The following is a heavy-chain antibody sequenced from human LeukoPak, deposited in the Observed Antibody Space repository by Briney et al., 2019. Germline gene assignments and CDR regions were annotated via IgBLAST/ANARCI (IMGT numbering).Heavy chain of an antibody. D-gene: IGHD3-22*01. CDR2: ISSSSSPI. J-gene: IGHJ4*02. Sequence: GGSLRLSCAASGFTFRSYSMNWVRQAPGKGLEWVSYISSSSSPIYYADSVKGRFTISRDNAKNSLYLQMNSLRDEDTAVYYCARGDFDSPETPDYWGQGTLVTVSS. CDR1: GFTFRSYS. V-gene: IGHV3-48*02. CDR3: ARGDFDSPETPDY.